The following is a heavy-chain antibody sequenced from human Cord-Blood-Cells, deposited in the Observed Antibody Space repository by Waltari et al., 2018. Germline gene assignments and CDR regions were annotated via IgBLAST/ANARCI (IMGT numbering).Heavy chain of an antibody. Sequence: QVQLVQSGAEVKKPGSSVKVSCKASGGTFSSYAISWVRQAPGQGLEWMGRIIPILGIANYAQKFQGRVTSTADKATSTAYMERSSLRTEDTAVYYCARVLGPGDHDAFDIWGQGTMVTVSS. CDR3: ARVLGPGDHDAFDI. D-gene: IGHD3-16*01. J-gene: IGHJ3*02. CDR2: IIPILGIA. CDR1: GGTFSSYA. V-gene: IGHV1-69*09.